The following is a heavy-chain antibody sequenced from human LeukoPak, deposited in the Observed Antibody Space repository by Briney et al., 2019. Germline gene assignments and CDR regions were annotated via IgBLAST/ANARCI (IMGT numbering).Heavy chain of an antibody. CDR2: IGTAGDT. V-gene: IGHV3-13*01. J-gene: IGHJ4*02. CDR3: ARAVGVAAAGTGPYYFDY. CDR1: GFTFSSYD. Sequence: GGSLRLSCAASGFTFSSYDMHWIRQATGKGLEWVSAIGTAGDTYYPGSVKGRFTISRENAKNSLYLQMNSLRAGDTAVYYCARAVGVAAAGTGPYYFDYWGQGTLVTVSS. D-gene: IGHD6-13*01.